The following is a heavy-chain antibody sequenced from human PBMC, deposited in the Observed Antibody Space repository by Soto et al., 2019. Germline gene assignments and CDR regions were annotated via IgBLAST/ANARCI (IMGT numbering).Heavy chain of an antibody. Sequence: SETLSLTCTVSGGSISSYYWSWIRQPPGKGLEWIGYIYYSGSTNYNPSLKSRVTISVDTSKNQFSLKLSSVTAADTAVYYCARAGWGLRSQAPLDYWGQGTLVTVSS. CDR2: IYYSGST. V-gene: IGHV4-59*01. CDR1: GGSISSYY. J-gene: IGHJ4*02. CDR3: ARAGWGLRSQAPLDY. D-gene: IGHD4-17*01.